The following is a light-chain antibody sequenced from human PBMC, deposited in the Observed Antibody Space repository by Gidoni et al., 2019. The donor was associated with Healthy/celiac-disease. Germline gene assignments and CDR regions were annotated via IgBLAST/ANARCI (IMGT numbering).Light chain of an antibody. CDR2: GTS. V-gene: IGLV1-40*01. J-gene: IGLJ1*01. CDR3: QSYDSSLSGYV. CDR1: SSNIGAGYD. Sequence: QSVLTQPPSVAGAPGQRVTIACPGSSSNIGAGYDVPWYQQLPGTAPKLLIYGTSNRPSGVPDRFSGSKSGTSASLAITGLQAEDEADYYCQSYDSSLSGYVFGTGTKVTVL.